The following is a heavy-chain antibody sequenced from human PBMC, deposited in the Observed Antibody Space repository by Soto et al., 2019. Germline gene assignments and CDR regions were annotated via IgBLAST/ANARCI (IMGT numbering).Heavy chain of an antibody. V-gene: IGHV4-59*08. Sequence: QVQLQESGPGLVKPSETLSLTCTVSGASISSYYWSWIRQSPGKGLEWIGYIYYSGSTTYNPSLKRRVTITLDTAKNPLSLKLTSVTAADPAVDFLGRLTGTGTIGLDYWGQGTRVTVSS. CDR2: IYYSGST. CDR3: GRLTGTGTIGLDY. CDR1: GASISSYY. D-gene: IGHD1-1*01. J-gene: IGHJ4*02.